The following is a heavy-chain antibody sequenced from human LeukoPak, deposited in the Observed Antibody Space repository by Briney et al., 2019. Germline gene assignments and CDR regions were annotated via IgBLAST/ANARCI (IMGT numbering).Heavy chain of an antibody. V-gene: IGHV4-59*01. CDR2: IYYSGST. CDR1: GGSISSYY. D-gene: IGHD3-9*01. CDR3: ARGNYDILQGPGPNDY. Sequence: SETLSLTCTVSGGSISSYYWSWIRQPPGKGLEWIGYIYYSGSTNYNPSLKSRVTISVDTSKNQFSLKLSSVTAADTAVYYCARGNYDILQGPGPNDYWGQGTLVTVSS. J-gene: IGHJ4*02.